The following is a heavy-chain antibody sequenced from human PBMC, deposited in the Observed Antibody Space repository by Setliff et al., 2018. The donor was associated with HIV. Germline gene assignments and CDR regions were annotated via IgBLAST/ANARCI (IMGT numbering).Heavy chain of an antibody. Sequence: PGGSLRLSCVASGFTFRDFAMYWVRQAPGKGLEWLSAISYDGSEKQYVDSVKGRFTIARDNAKNSVYLQMDSLKVEDTAVYYCARDDYLDGRWGQGTLVTVSS. J-gene: IGHJ4*02. CDR3: ARDDYLDGR. CDR2: ISYDGSEK. V-gene: IGHV3-30*03. CDR1: GFTFRDFA. D-gene: IGHD4-17*01.